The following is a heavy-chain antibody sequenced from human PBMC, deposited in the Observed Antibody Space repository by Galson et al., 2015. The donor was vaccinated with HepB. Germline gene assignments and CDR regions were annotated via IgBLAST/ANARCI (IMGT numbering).Heavy chain of an antibody. J-gene: IGHJ4*02. CDR3: AKMSVGCFDY. V-gene: IGHV5-51*01. D-gene: IGHD1-26*01. CDR1: GYISSNYW. Sequence: QSGAEVKKPGESLKISCKGSGYISSNYWIVWVRQMPGKGLEFMGIIYPGDSDTKYSPSFQGQVTISADKSTSTAYLQWSSLKASDTAMYYCAKMSVGCFDYWGQGTLVTVAS. CDR2: IYPGDSDT.